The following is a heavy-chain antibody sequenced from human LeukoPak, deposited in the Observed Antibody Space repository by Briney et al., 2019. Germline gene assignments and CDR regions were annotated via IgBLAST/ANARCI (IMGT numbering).Heavy chain of an antibody. CDR3: ARVPTYYDILTGKSPLYYFDY. J-gene: IGHJ4*02. Sequence: GGSLRLSCAASGFTFSSYWMSWVRQAPGKGLVWVSRIDRDGNITSYADSVKGRFTISRGNAKNSLYLQMNSLRAEDTAVYYCARVPTYYDILTGKSPLYYFDYWGQGTLVTVSS. D-gene: IGHD3-9*01. CDR1: GFTFSSYW. CDR2: IDRDGNIT. V-gene: IGHV3-74*01.